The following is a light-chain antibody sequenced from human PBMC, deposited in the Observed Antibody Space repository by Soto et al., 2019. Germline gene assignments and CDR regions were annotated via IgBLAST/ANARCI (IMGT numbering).Light chain of an antibody. Sequence: IMMSKSPATLSVSTGERATLSCRASQRVNINLAWYQQKPGQAPRLLIYGASTRATGIPARFSGSGSGTEFTLTISSLQSEDFGVYYCQQYNNWPRTFGQGTKVDI. CDR3: QQYNNWPRT. J-gene: IGKJ1*01. V-gene: IGKV3-15*01. CDR2: GAS. CDR1: QRVNIN.